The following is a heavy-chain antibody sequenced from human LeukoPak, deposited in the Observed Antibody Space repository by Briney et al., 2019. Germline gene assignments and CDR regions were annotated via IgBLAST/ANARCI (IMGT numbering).Heavy chain of an antibody. V-gene: IGHV1-69*13. J-gene: IGHJ4*02. CDR2: IIPIFGTA. CDR3: ARDVGLRLGELSLYYFDY. D-gene: IGHD3-16*02. Sequence: SVKVSCRASGGTFSSYAISWVRQAPGQGLEWMGGIIPIFGTANYAQKFQGRVTITADESTSTAYMELSSLRSEDTAVYYCARDVGLRLGELSLYYFDYWGQGTLVTVSS. CDR1: GGTFSSYA.